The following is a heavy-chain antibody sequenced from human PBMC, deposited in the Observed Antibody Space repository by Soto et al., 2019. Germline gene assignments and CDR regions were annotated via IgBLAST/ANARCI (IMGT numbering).Heavy chain of an antibody. CDR2: ISSSSSTI. CDR3: ARTPPKSYGDYVAYFDY. J-gene: IGHJ4*02. D-gene: IGHD4-17*01. Sequence: PGGSLRLSCAASGFTFSSYSMNWVRQAPGKGLEWVSYISSSSSTIYYADSVKGRFTISRDNAKNSLYLQMNSLRDEDTAVYYCARTPPKSYGDYVAYFDYWGQGTLVTVSS. V-gene: IGHV3-48*02. CDR1: GFTFSSYS.